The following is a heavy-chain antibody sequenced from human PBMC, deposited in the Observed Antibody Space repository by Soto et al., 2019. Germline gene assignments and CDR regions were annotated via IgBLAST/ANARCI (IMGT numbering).Heavy chain of an antibody. CDR3: ARSLYSSSSFHSVNSYYYYGMDV. D-gene: IGHD6-13*01. CDR1: GGTFGIYA. V-gene: IGHV1-69*12. J-gene: IGHJ6*02. Sequence: QVQLVQSGAEVKKPGSSVKVSCKASGGTFGIYAITWVRQAPGQGLEWMGGIIAFSDIVNYTQKLQGRVTITAAESTNTAYMVLSSLRSEDTAVYYCARSLYSSSSFHSVNSYYYYGMDVWGQGTTVTVSS. CDR2: IIAFSDIV.